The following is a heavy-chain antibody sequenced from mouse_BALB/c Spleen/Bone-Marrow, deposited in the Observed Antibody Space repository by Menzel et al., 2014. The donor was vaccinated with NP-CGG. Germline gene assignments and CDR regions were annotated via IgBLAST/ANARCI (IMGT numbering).Heavy chain of an antibody. CDR1: GFTFSSFG. CDR2: ISSGSSTI. J-gene: IGHJ3*01. D-gene: IGHD3-1*01. Sequence: EVQLVESGGGLVQPGGSRKLSCAASGFTFSSFGMHWVRQAPEKGLEWVAYISSGSSTIYYADTVKGRFTISRDNPKNTLFLQMTSLRSEDTAMYYCARGAARATWFAYWGQGTLATVSA. CDR3: ARGAARATWFAY. V-gene: IGHV5-17*02.